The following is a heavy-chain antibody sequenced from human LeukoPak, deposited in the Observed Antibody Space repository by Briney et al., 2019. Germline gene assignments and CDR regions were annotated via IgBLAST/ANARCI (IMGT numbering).Heavy chain of an antibody. J-gene: IGHJ4*02. V-gene: IGHV3-23*01. Sequence: GGSLRLSCAASGFTVSSNYMSWVRQAPGKGLEWVSAISGSGGSTYYADSVKGRFTISRDNSKNTLYLQMNSLRTEDTAVYYCAKDPKSGSYSVDYSDYWGQGTLVTVSS. D-gene: IGHD1-26*01. CDR1: GFTVSSNY. CDR3: AKDPKSGSYSVDYSDY. CDR2: ISGSGGST.